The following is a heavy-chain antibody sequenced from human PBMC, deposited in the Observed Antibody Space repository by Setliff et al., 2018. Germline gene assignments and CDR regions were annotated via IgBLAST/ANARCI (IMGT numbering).Heavy chain of an antibody. J-gene: IGHJ4*02. CDR3: ARALGATITHFDY. D-gene: IGHD1-26*01. CDR1: GCTLTELS. V-gene: IGHV1-24*01. Sequence: ASVKVSCKVSGCTLTELSMHWVRQAPGKGLEWMGGFDPEDGETIYAQKFQGRVTMTADTSTDTAYMELSRLRSDDTAVYYCARALGATITHFDYWGQGTLVTVSS. CDR2: FDPEDGET.